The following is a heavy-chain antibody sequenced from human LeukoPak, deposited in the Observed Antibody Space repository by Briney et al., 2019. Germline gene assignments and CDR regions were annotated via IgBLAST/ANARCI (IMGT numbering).Heavy chain of an antibody. CDR2: ISAYNGNT. CDR3: ASSIVATIYSYPFDY. V-gene: IGHV1-18*01. Sequence: GASVKVSCKASGYTFTSYGISWVRQAPGQGLEWMGWISAYNGNTNYAQKLQGRVTMTTDTSTSTAYMELRSLRSDDTAVYYCASSIVATIYSYPFDYWGQGTLVTVSS. J-gene: IGHJ4*02. D-gene: IGHD5-12*01. CDR1: GYTFTSYG.